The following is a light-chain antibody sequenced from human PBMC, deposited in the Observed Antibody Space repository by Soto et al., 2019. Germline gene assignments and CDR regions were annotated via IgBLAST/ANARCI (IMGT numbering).Light chain of an antibody. Sequence: EIVMTQSPATLSVSPEGRATLSCRASESVSNHLAWYQQKPGQAPRLLIYDASTRATGIPPRFSGGGSGTEFTVTISSLQSEDFAIYYCQQYDIWPPYTLGQGAKVDIK. V-gene: IGKV3-15*01. CDR2: DAS. CDR3: QQYDIWPPYT. CDR1: ESVSNH. J-gene: IGKJ2*01.